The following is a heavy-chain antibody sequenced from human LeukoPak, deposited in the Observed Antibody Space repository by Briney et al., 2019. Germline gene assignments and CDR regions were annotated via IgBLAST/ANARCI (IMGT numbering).Heavy chain of an antibody. J-gene: IGHJ4*02. D-gene: IGHD6-6*01. CDR2: MNPNSGNT. CDR3: ARGGASSIAGNEGFDY. V-gene: IGHV1-8*03. CDR1: GYTLTSYD. Sequence: ASVKVSCEASGYTLTSYDINWVRQATGQGLEWMGWMNPNSGNTGYAQKFQGRVTITRNTSISTAYMELSSLRSEDTAVYYCARGGASSIAGNEGFDYWGQGTLVTVSS.